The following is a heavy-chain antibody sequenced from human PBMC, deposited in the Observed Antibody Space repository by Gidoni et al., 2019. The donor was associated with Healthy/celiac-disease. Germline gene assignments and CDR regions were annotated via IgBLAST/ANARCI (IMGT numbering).Heavy chain of an antibody. CDR1: GFTFSSYA. CDR2: ISYDGSNK. Sequence: QVQLVESGGGVVKSGRSMKLSGAAAGFTFSSYAMHWVRQAPGKGLEWVAVISYDGSNKYYADSVKGRFTISRDNSKNTLYLQMNSLRAEDTAVYYCARDRDYYDSSIDYWGQGTLVTVSS. D-gene: IGHD3-22*01. J-gene: IGHJ4*02. CDR3: ARDRDYYDSSIDY. V-gene: IGHV3-30-3*01.